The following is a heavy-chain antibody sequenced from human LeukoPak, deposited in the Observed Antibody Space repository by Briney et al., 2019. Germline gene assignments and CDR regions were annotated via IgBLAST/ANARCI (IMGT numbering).Heavy chain of an antibody. V-gene: IGHV3-7*01. CDR1: GFTFSDYY. Sequence: GGSLRLSCAASGFTFSDYYMSWVRQAPGKGLEWVANIKQDGSEKYYVDSVKGRFTISRDNAKNSLYLQMNSLRAEDTAVYYCARDAPTPSSSSRVVGFVDTAMVFDYWGQGTLVTVPS. J-gene: IGHJ4*02. CDR2: IKQDGSEK. CDR3: ARDAPTPSSSSRVVGFVDTAMVFDY. D-gene: IGHD5-18*01.